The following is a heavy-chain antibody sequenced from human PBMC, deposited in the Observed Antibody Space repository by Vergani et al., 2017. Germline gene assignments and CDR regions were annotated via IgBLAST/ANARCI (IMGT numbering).Heavy chain of an antibody. CDR1: GFTFSSYA. V-gene: IGHV3-23*01. CDR3: ARDRDRVGATNYGMDV. D-gene: IGHD1-26*01. Sequence: EVQLLESGGGLVQPGGSLRLSCAASGFTFSSYAMSWVRQAPGKGLEWVSAISGSGGSTYYADSVKGRFTISRDNAKNSLYLQMNSLRAEDTAVYYCARDRDRVGATNYGMDVWGQGTTVTVSS. J-gene: IGHJ6*02. CDR2: ISGSGGST.